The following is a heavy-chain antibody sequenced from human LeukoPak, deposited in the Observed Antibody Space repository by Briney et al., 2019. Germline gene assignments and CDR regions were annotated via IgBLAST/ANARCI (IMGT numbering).Heavy chain of an antibody. CDR1: GFTFSDYG. Sequence: GGSLRLSCAASGFTFSDYGMHWVRQAPGKGLEWVAVIWYDGSNKYYVDSVKGRFTISRDNSKITLYLEMNSLRAEDTAIYYCARSHSRGPLDYWGQGTLVTVSS. V-gene: IGHV3-33*01. CDR2: IWYDGSNK. CDR3: ARSHSRGPLDY. D-gene: IGHD3-10*01. J-gene: IGHJ4*02.